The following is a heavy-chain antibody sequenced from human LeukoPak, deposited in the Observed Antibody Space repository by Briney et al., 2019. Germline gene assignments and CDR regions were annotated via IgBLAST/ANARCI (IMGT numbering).Heavy chain of an antibody. Sequence: SETLSLTCTVSGGSIRSYYRSWIRQPPGKGLEWIGYISYSGSTNYSPSLKSRVTISVDTSKNQFSLKLSSVTAADTAVYYCARHAGGTTYDYWGQGTLVTVPS. J-gene: IGHJ4*02. D-gene: IGHD1-7*01. CDR2: ISYSGST. CDR3: ARHAGGTTYDY. CDR1: GGSIRSYY. V-gene: IGHV4-59*08.